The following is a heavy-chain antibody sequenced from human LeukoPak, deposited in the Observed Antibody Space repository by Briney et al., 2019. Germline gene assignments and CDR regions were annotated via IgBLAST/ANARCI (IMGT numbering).Heavy chain of an antibody. CDR3: AKGRIAYYDSSDAFDI. Sequence: GSLRLSCAASGFTFSSYGMHWVRQAPGKGLEWVAVMSYHESNKYYTDSVKGRFTISRDNSKNTLYLQMNSLRAEDTAVYYCAKGRIAYYDSSDAFDIWGQGTMVTVSS. CDR1: GFTFSSYG. D-gene: IGHD3-22*01. V-gene: IGHV3-30*18. CDR2: MSYHESNK. J-gene: IGHJ3*02.